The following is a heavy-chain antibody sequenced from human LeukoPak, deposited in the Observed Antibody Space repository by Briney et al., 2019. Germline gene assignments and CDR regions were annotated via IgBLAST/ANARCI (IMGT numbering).Heavy chain of an antibody. CDR1: GGSISSSSYY. Sequence: SETLSLTCTVSGGSISSSSYYWGWIRQPPGRGLEWIGSIYYSGSTYYNPSLKSRVTISVDTSKNQFSLKLSSVTAADTAVYYCARDRGKVPAKAWFDPWGQGTLVTVSS. J-gene: IGHJ5*02. CDR2: IYYSGST. V-gene: IGHV4-39*07. CDR3: ARDRGKVPAKAWFDP. D-gene: IGHD2-2*01.